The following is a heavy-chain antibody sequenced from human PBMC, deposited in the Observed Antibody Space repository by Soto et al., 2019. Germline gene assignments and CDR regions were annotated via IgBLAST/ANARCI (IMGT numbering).Heavy chain of an antibody. D-gene: IGHD3-10*01. CDR3: ARRSGGTIHVY. J-gene: IGHJ4*02. CDR1: GGSISSSSYY. Sequence: QLQLQESGPGLVKPSETLSLTCTVSGGSISSSSYYWGWIRQPPGKGLEWIGTIYYSGSTYYNPSLERRVTISVDTSKNQFSLKLSPVTAADTAVYYCARRSGGTIHVYWGQGTLVTVSS. V-gene: IGHV4-39*01. CDR2: IYYSGST.